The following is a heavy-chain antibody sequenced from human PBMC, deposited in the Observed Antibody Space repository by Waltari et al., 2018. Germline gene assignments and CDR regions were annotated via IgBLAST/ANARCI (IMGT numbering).Heavy chain of an antibody. Sequence: EVQLVESGGGLVQPGGSLRLSCAASGFTFSSYWMSWVRQAPGKGLEWVANIKQDGSEKYYVDSVKGRFTISRDNAKNSLYLQMNSLRAEDTAVYYCARGLLWFGESYFQHWGQGTLVTVSS. CDR3: ARGLLWFGESYFQH. D-gene: IGHD3-10*01. CDR1: GFTFSSYW. J-gene: IGHJ1*01. V-gene: IGHV3-7*03. CDR2: IKQDGSEK.